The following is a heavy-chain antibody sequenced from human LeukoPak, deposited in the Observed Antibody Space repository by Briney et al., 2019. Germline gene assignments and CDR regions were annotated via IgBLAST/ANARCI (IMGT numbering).Heavy chain of an antibody. CDR2: ISYDGSNK. CDR3: AKDHLTYYYYYMDV. Sequence: PGGSLRLSCAASGFTFSSYGMHWVRQAPGKGLEWVAVISYDGSNKYYADSVKGRFTISRDNSKNTLYLQMNSLRAEDTAVYYCAKDHLTYYYYYMDVWGKGTTVTVSS. CDR1: GFTFSSYG. V-gene: IGHV3-30*18. D-gene: IGHD4/OR15-4a*01. J-gene: IGHJ6*03.